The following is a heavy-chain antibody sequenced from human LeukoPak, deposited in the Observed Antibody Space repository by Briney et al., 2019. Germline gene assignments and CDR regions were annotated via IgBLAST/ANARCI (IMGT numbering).Heavy chain of an antibody. CDR2: IKQDGSEK. V-gene: IGHV3-7*01. CDR3: ARDPHYYGSGGGTDY. J-gene: IGHJ4*02. Sequence: GGSLRLSCAASGFTFSSYWMSRVRQAPGKGLEWLANIKQDGSEKYYVDSVKGRFTISRDNAKNSLYLQMNSLRAEDTAVYYCARDPHYYGSGGGTDYWGQGTLVTVSS. D-gene: IGHD3-10*01. CDR1: GFTFSSYW.